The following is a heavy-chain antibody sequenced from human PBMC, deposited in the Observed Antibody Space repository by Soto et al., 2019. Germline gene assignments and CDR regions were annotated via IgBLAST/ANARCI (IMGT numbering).Heavy chain of an antibody. V-gene: IGHV3-21*01. CDR1: GFTFSRYG. CDR2: ISSSPSYV. Sequence: EVQLVESGGGLVKPGGSLRLSCAASGFTFSRYGMNWVRQAPGKGLEWVSSISSSPSYVYYADSVKGRFSVSRDNAKKILYLEMYALRTEDTAVYYCARDPSEGRVGNWFESWGQGTLVTVSS. CDR3: ARDPSEGRVGNWFES. J-gene: IGHJ5*01. D-gene: IGHD2-2*01.